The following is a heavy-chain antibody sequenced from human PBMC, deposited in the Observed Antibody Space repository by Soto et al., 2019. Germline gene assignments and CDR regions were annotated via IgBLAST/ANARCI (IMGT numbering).Heavy chain of an antibody. J-gene: IGHJ4*02. V-gene: IGHV1-46*01. CDR1: GFTFTHYH. CDR3: ARDLAAGDH. CDR2: INPASGST. Sequence: QVQLVQSGAEVKKPGASVKLSCKTSGFTFTHYHIHWVRQAPGQGLEWLAIINPASGSTNYAHDFQGRVTLTMDTSATTVYMELSGLRAEDTAIFYCARDLAAGDHWGQGTLVTVSS. D-gene: IGHD6-13*01.